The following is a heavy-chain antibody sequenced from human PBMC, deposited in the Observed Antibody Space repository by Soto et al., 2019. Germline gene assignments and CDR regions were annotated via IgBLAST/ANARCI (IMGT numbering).Heavy chain of an antibody. CDR1: GGSFSGYY. CDR3: AGKEYSSSLARDYYFDY. D-gene: IGHD6-6*01. V-gene: IGHV4-34*01. J-gene: IGHJ4*02. Sequence: SETLSLTCAVYGGSFSGYYWSWIRQPPGKGLEWIGEINHTGNTNYNPSLKSRVTISVDTSKNQFSLKLSSVTAADTAVYYCAGKEYSSSLARDYYFDYWGQGTLVTVSS. CDR2: INHTGNT.